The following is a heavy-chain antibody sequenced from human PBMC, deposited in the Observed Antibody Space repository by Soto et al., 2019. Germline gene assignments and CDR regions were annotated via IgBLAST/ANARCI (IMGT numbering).Heavy chain of an antibody. CDR3: SLSDRSYGMDF. J-gene: IGHJ6*02. CDR1: GFTFSSYA. D-gene: IGHD3-10*01. V-gene: IGHV3-23*01. Sequence: EVQLLESGGGLVQPGGSLRLSCAASGFTFSSYAMSWVRQAPGKGLEWVSSISTSGGSTYYADSVKGRFTISRDNSNNTLYLQMTSLRDEDTAVYYCSLSDRSYGMDFWGLGTTVTVSS. CDR2: ISTSGGST.